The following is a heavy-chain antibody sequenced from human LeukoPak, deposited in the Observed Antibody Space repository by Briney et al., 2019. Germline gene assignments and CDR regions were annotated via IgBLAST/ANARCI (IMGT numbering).Heavy chain of an antibody. J-gene: IGHJ6*02. D-gene: IGHD3-22*01. CDR3: AKLRDSSGYTYYYDMDV. CDR1: GFTFSDYY. Sequence: GGSLRLSCAASGFTFSDYYMSWIRQAPGKGLEWVSYISSSGSTIYYADSVKGRFTISRDNAKNSLYLQMNSLRAEDTALYYCAKLRDSSGYTYYYDMDVWGQGTTVSVSS. CDR2: ISSSGSTI. V-gene: IGHV3-11*01.